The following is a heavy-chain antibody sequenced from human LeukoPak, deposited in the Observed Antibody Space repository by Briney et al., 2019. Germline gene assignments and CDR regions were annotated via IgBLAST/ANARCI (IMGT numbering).Heavy chain of an antibody. Sequence: ASVKVSCKASGYTFTGYYMHWVRQAPGQGLEWMGWINPNSGGTNYAQKFQGRATMTRDTSISTAYMELSRLRSDDTAVYYCAREVAAARDAFDIWGQGTMVTVSS. J-gene: IGHJ3*02. CDR1: GYTFTGYY. D-gene: IGHD6-13*01. V-gene: IGHV1-2*02. CDR3: AREVAAARDAFDI. CDR2: INPNSGGT.